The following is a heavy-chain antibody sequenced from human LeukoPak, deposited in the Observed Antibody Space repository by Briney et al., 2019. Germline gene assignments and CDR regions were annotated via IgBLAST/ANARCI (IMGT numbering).Heavy chain of an antibody. V-gene: IGHV1-69*13. CDR1: GGSFSSYA. CDR2: IIPISGTA. Sequence: GASVEVSCKASGGSFSSYAVSWVRQAPGQGLEWMGGIIPISGTANYAQKFQGRVTITADESTSTVYMELNSLRSEDTAVYYCARVSAASYYYYYMDVWGRGTTVTVSS. CDR3: ARVSAASYYYYYMDV. J-gene: IGHJ6*03. D-gene: IGHD2-2*01.